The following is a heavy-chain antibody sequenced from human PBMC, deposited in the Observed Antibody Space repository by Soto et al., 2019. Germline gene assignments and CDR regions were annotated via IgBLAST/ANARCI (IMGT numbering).Heavy chain of an antibody. J-gene: IGHJ4*02. CDR2: IIPIFGTA. V-gene: IGHV1-69*13. Sequence: SVKVSCKASGGTFSSYAISWVRQAPGQGLEWMGGIIPIFGTANYAQKFQGRVTITADESTSTAYMELSSLRSEDTAVYYCARPVRYYYDSSGYLAHGFDYWGQGTLVTVSS. D-gene: IGHD3-22*01. CDR1: GGTFSSYA. CDR3: ARPVRYYYDSSGYLAHGFDY.